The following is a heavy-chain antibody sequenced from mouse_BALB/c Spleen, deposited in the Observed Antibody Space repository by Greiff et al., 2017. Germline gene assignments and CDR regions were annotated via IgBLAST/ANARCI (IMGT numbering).Heavy chain of an antibody. J-gene: IGHJ2*01. CDR2: ISSGGSYT. V-gene: IGHV5-6*01. CDR3: ARRDYDYFDY. Sequence: DVHLVESGGDLVKPGGSLKLSCAASGFTFSSYGMSWVRQTPDKRLEWVATISSGGSYTYYPDSVKGRFTISRDNAKNTLYLQLSSLKSEDTAMYYCARRDYDYFDYWGQGTTLTVSS. D-gene: IGHD2-4*01. CDR1: GFTFSSYG.